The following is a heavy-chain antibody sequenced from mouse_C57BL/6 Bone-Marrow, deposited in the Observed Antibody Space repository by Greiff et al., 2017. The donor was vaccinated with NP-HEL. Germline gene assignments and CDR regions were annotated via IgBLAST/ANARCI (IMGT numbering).Heavy chain of an antibody. V-gene: IGHV2-9-1*01. D-gene: IGHD2-5*01. Sequence: QVQLKESGPGLVAPSQSLSITCTVSGFSLTSYAISWVRQPPGKGLEWLGVIWTGGGTNYNSALKSRLSISEDNSKSQVFLKMNSLQTDDTARYYCARNFDSNYLDWYFDVWGTGTTVTVSS. CDR1: GFSLTSYA. CDR3: ARNFDSNYLDWYFDV. J-gene: IGHJ1*03. CDR2: IWTGGGT.